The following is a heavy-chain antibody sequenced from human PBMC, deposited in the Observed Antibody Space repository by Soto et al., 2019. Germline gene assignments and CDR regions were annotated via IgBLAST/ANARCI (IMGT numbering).Heavy chain of an antibody. Sequence: QVQLQESGPGLVRPSETLSLTCTVSGAFLNNFFWSWIRQTAGKGLRWIGYVSQGGAAAYLAEGESTGSNTSLGSRATTSLDLPKNQFSLRLTSVAAPDTAVSYCARDRGGIPVPSNPVGEWFAPWGQGTLVTVSS. CDR2: VSQGGAAAYLAEGEST. D-gene: IGHD3-10*01. CDR1: GAFLNNFF. CDR3: ARDRGGIPVPSNPVGEWFAP. J-gene: IGHJ5*02. V-gene: IGHV4-59*01.